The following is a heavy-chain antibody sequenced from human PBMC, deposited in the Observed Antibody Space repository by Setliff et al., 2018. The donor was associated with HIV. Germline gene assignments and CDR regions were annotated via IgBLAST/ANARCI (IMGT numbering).Heavy chain of an antibody. CDR2: INHSGNT. CDR1: GGSLSGYY. V-gene: IGHV4-34*01. J-gene: IGHJ1*01. D-gene: IGHD2-2*01. CDR3: ARRERYCSGLTCYRYFQH. Sequence: PETLSLTCDVDGGSLSGYYWSWIRQPPGKGLECIGEINHSGNTNYNASLKSRLTISIDMSKRQFYLRLNSVTAADTAVYYCARRERYCSGLTCYRYFQHWGQGTLVTVSS.